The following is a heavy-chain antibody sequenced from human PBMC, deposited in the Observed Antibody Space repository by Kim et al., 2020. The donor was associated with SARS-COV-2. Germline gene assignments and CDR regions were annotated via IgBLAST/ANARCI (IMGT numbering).Heavy chain of an antibody. D-gene: IGHD3-10*01. Sequence: SETLSLTCTVSGGSVSSGSYYWSWIRQPPGKGLEWIGYIYYSGSTNYNPSLKSRVTISVDTSKNQFSLKLSSVTAADTAVYYCARASGGSPYYYYGMDVWGQGTTVTVSS. CDR1: GGSVSSGSYY. J-gene: IGHJ6*02. CDR2: IYYSGST. V-gene: IGHV4-61*01. CDR3: ARASGGSPYYYYGMDV.